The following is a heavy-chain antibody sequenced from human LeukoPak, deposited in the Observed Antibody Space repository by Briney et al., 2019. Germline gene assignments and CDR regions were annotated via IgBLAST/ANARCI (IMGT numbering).Heavy chain of an antibody. J-gene: IGHJ4*02. CDR2: ISGSGGTA. Sequence: GRSLRLSCAASGFTFSSRGMHWVRQAPGKGLEWVSAISGSGGTAYYADSVKGRFTISRDNSKNTLYLQMNSLRAEDTAVYYCAKKGYYDGSGYYMYYFDHWGQGTLVTVSS. CDR3: AKKGYYDGSGYYMYYFDH. V-gene: IGHV3-23*01. CDR1: GFTFSSRG. D-gene: IGHD3-22*01.